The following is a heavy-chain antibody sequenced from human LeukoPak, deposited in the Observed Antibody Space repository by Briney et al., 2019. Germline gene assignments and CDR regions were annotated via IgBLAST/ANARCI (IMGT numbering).Heavy chain of an antibody. CDR2: IWYDGSNK. Sequence: GGSLRLSCAASGFTFSSYGMRWVRQAPGKGLEWVAVIWYDGSNKYYADSVKGRFTISRDNSKNTLYLQMNSLRAEDTAVYYCARRGTVTTGGAYYFDYWGQGTLVTVSS. CDR1: GFTFSSYG. J-gene: IGHJ4*02. D-gene: IGHD4-17*01. CDR3: ARRGTVTTGGAYYFDY. V-gene: IGHV3-33*01.